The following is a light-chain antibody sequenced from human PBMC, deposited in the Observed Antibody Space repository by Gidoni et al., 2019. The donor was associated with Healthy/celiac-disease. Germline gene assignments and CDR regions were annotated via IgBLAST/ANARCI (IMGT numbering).Light chain of an antibody. Sequence: QSALTQPASVSGSPGQPITISCTGTSSDVGGYNYVSWYQQHPGKAPKLMIYEVSKRPSGVSNRFSGSKSGNTASLTISGLQAEDEADYDCSSYTSSSTLVFGTGTKVTVL. CDR1: SSDVGGYNY. J-gene: IGLJ1*01. CDR3: SSYTSSSTLV. V-gene: IGLV2-14*01. CDR2: EVS.